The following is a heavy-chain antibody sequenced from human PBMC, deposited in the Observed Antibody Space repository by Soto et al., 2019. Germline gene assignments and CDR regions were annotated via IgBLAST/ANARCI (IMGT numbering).Heavy chain of an antibody. CDR2: IYYSGST. Sequence: QVQLQESGPGLVKPSETLSLTCTVSGGSISSYYWSWIRQPPGKGLEWIGYIYYSGSTNNNPSLKSRVTISVDTSKNQFSLKLSSVTAADTAVYYCARRSSYSGYDSPIDYWGQGTLVTVSS. V-gene: IGHV4-59*08. D-gene: IGHD5-12*01. CDR1: GGSISSYY. J-gene: IGHJ4*02. CDR3: ARRSSYSGYDSPIDY.